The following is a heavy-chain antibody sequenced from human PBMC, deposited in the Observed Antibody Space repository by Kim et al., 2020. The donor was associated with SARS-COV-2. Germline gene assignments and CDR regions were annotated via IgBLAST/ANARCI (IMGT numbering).Heavy chain of an antibody. CDR2: IYYSGST. Sequence: SETLSLTCTVSGGSITNSNYYWDWIRQPPGKGLEWIGDIYYSGSTHYNPSLKSRVTISVDTSKNQFSLRLTSVTAADTAVFYCARRRYSDWPRASHFDYWGRGTRVTVSS. D-gene: IGHD3-9*01. CDR1: GGSITNSNYY. V-gene: IGHV4-39*01. CDR3: ARRRYSDWPRASHFDY. J-gene: IGHJ4*02.